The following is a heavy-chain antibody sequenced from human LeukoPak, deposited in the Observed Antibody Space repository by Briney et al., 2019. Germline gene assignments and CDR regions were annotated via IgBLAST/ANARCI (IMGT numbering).Heavy chain of an antibody. J-gene: IGHJ6*03. D-gene: IGHD3-10*01. CDR1: GGSISSGSYY. CDR2: IYTSGST. V-gene: IGHV4-61*02. CDR3: ARGPKITMVRGVMSYYYYMDV. Sequence: SETLSLTCTVSGGSISSGSYYWSWIRQPAGKGLEWIGRIYTSGSTNYNPSLKSRVTISVDTSKNQFSLKLSSLTAAYTAVYYCARGPKITMVRGVMSYYYYMDVWGKGTTVTVSS.